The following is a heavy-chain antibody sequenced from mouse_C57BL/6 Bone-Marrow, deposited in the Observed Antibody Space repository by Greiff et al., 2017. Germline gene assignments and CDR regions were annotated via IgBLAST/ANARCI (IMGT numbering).Heavy chain of an antibody. CDR3: AREEVHFDY. V-gene: IGHV1-50*01. CDR1: GYTFTSYW. Sequence: QVQLQQPGAELVKPGASVKLSCKASGYTFTSYWMQWVKQRPGQGLEWIGEIDPSDSYTNYNQKFKGKATLTVDTSSSTAYMQLSSLTSEDSAFYYCAREEVHFDYWGQGTTLTVSS. J-gene: IGHJ2*01. CDR2: IDPSDSYT.